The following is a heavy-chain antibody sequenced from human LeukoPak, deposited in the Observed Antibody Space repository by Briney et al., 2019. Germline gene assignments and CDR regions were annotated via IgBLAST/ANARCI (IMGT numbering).Heavy chain of an antibody. CDR1: GYSFVLYG. Sequence: ASVKVSCKASGYSFVLYGISWVRQAPGQGPEWMGWISTYNGNTKYAEKFQGRVTMTTDTPTSTAYVELRSLRSDDTAVYYCARDEDYGIFVNVDYWGQGTLVTVSS. V-gene: IGHV1-18*01. CDR3: ARDEDYGIFVNVDY. J-gene: IGHJ4*02. CDR2: ISTYNGNT. D-gene: IGHD4-17*01.